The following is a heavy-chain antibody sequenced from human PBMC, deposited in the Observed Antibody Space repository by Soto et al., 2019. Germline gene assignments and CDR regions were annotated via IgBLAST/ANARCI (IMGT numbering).Heavy chain of an antibody. CDR3: ARDDGYCSSTSCYSYGMDV. CDR1: GFTFSSYS. Sequence: GGSLRLSCAASGFTFSSYSMNWVRQAPGKGLEWVSYISSSSSTIYYADSVKGRFTISRDNAKNSLYLQMNSLRDEDTAVYYCARDDGYCSSTSCYSYGMDVWGQGTTVTVSS. CDR2: ISSSSSTI. D-gene: IGHD2-2*01. V-gene: IGHV3-48*02. J-gene: IGHJ6*02.